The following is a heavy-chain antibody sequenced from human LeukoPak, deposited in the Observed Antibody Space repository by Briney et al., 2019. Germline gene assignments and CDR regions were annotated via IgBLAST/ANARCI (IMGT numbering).Heavy chain of an antibody. CDR2: IYYSGST. D-gene: IGHD6-19*01. J-gene: IGHJ4*02. CDR3: SVSTYSSGWYYFDY. V-gene: IGHV4-39*07. Sequence: PSETLSLTCTVSGGSISSSSYYWGWIRQPPGKGLEWIGSIYYSGSTHYNPSLRSRVTISVDTSKDQFSLKLSSVTAADTAVYYCSVSTYSSGWYYFDYWGQGTLVTVSS. CDR1: GGSISSSSYY.